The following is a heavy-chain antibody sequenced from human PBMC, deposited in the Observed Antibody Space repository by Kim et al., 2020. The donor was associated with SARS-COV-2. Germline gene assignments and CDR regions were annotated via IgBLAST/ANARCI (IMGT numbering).Heavy chain of an antibody. CDR3: ARGSSGSYLVDAFDI. Sequence: SETLSLTCTVSGGSISSSSYYWGWIRQPPGKGLEWIGSIYYSGSTYYNPSLKSRVTISVDTSKNQFSLKLSSVTAADTAVYYCARGSSGSYLVDAFDIWGQGTIVTVSS. CDR2: IYYSGST. CDR1: GGSISSSSYY. V-gene: IGHV4-39*01. D-gene: IGHD1-26*01. J-gene: IGHJ3*02.